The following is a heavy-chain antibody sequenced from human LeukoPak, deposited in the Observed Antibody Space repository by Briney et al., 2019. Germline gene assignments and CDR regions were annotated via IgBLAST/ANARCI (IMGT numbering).Heavy chain of an antibody. CDR3: ARDAEDFMWYFDL. CDR2: IWHDGSNE. V-gene: IGHV3-33*01. D-gene: IGHD2/OR15-2a*01. J-gene: IGHJ2*01. CDR1: GFTLRSYA. Sequence: GGALRLSRAASGFTLRSYAKHWVRPAPGKGVEGGEVIWHDGSNEYYADSVKGRFTISRDNSKNTLYLQMNSLRAEDTAVYYCARDAEDFMWYFDLWGRGTLVTVSS.